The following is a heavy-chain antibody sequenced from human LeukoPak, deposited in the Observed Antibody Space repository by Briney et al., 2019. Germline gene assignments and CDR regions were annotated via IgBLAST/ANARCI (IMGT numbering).Heavy chain of an antibody. CDR1: GFIFSNYW. D-gene: IGHD6-19*01. J-gene: IGHJ5*02. Sequence: GGSLRLSCATSGFIFSNYWMSWVRQAPGKGLEWVSIIYSDGSTSYADSVKGRFTISRDNSKNTVYLQMSSLRAEDTAAYYCATSGSSAWYRFDPWGQGTLVTVSS. V-gene: IGHV3-66*01. CDR3: ATSGSSAWYRFDP. CDR2: IYSDGST.